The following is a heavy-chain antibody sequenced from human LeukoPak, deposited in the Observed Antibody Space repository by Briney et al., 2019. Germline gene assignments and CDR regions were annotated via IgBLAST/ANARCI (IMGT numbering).Heavy chain of an antibody. J-gene: IGHJ4*02. V-gene: IGHV4-34*01. Sequence: SETLSLTCTVSGGSISSYYWSWIRQPPGKGLEWIGEINHSGSTNYNPSLKSRVTISVDTSKNQFSLKLSSVTAADTAVYYCARARCGGDCYHFDYWGQGTLVTVSS. CDR1: GGSISSYY. CDR2: INHSGST. D-gene: IGHD2-21*02. CDR3: ARARCGGDCYHFDY.